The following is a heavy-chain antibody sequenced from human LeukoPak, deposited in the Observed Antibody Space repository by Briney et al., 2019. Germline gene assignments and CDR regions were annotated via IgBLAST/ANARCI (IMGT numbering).Heavy chain of an antibody. Sequence: ASVKVSCKASGYTFTEYYMHWVRQPPGQGFEWMGSTNPNDGDTNYAQKFQGRVTMTRDTSISTAHMEVSRLRSDDTAVYYCARANFLYCSSSTCLFDYWGHGALVTVSS. D-gene: IGHD2-2*01. J-gene: IGHJ4*01. CDR1: GYTFTEYY. CDR3: ARANFLYCSSSTCLFDY. V-gene: IGHV1-2*02. CDR2: TNPNDGDT.